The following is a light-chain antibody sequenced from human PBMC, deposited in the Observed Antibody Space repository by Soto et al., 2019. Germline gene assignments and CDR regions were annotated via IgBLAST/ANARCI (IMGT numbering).Light chain of an antibody. CDR1: SSNIANNY. CDR2: DDN. CDR3: ATWDSSLSAVV. Sequence: QSVLTQPPSVSAAPGQKVTVSCSGSSSNIANNYVSWYHQLPGTAPKLLIYDDNKRPSGIPDRFSGSKSGTSATLGITGLQTGDEAHYYCATWDSSLSAVVFGRGTQLTVL. J-gene: IGLJ2*01. V-gene: IGLV1-51*01.